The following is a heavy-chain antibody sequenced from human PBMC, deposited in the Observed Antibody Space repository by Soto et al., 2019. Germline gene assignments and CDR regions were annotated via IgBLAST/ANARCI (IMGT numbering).Heavy chain of an antibody. CDR2: IYYSGST. Sequence: QLQLQESGPGLVKPSETLSLTCTVSGGSISSSSYYWGWIRQPPGKGLEWIGRIYYSGSTYYNPSLKSRVTISVDTSKNQFSLKLSSVTAADTAVYYCARQHRAIFGVGHWGQGTLVTVSS. CDR3: ARQHRAIFGVGH. V-gene: IGHV4-39*01. J-gene: IGHJ4*02. D-gene: IGHD3-3*01. CDR1: GGSISSSSYY.